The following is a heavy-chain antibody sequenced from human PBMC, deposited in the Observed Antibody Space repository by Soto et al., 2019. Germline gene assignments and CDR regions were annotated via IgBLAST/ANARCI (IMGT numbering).Heavy chain of an antibody. CDR3: ARGAYGSGPYYFDF. CDR2: IKQDGSEK. Sequence: GRFIRVSCGVSGVTFSTYWMRWISQAQGKGLEWVANIKQDGSEKYYVDSVKGRFTISRDNAKNSLFLQLNSLRAEDTAVYYCARGAYGSGPYYFDFWGQGALVTVSS. D-gene: IGHD6-19*01. V-gene: IGHV3-7*01. CDR1: GVTFSTYW. J-gene: IGHJ4*02.